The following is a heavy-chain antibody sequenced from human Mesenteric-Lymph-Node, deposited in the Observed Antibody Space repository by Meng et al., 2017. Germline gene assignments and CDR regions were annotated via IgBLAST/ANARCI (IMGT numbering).Heavy chain of an antibody. V-gene: IGHV1-18*01. D-gene: IGHD3-22*01. Sequence: GKLGRSGGEVMKPGASGKVSFKASSYSITNYGITWVRQAPGQGLEWMGWISAYNGNTNYVQKLQGRVTMTRDTSISTAYMELSRLRSDDTAVYYCARGYYDSSGYYPFDYWGQGTLVTVSS. J-gene: IGHJ4*02. CDR2: ISAYNGNT. CDR3: ARGYYDSSGYYPFDY. CDR1: SYSITNYG.